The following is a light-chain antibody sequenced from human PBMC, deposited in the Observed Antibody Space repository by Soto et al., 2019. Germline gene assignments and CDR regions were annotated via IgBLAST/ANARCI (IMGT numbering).Light chain of an antibody. CDR2: ANI. CDR3: QSYDSSPSGYV. CDR1: GSNIGAGYD. Sequence: QSVLTQPPSVSGATGQRVTISCTGSGSNIGAGYDVHWYQQLPGTAPKLLIFANINRPSGVPDRFSGSKSGTSASLAITGLRAEDEADYYCQSYDSSPSGYVFGNGTKVTVL. V-gene: IGLV1-40*01. J-gene: IGLJ1*01.